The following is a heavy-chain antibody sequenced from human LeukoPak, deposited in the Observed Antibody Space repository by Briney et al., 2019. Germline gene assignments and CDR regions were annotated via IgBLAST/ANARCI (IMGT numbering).Heavy chain of an antibody. D-gene: IGHD2-2*01. J-gene: IGHJ5*02. Sequence: SETLSLTCAVYGGSFSGYYWSWIRQPPGKGLEWIGEINHSGSTNYNPSLKSRVTISVDTSKNQFSLKLSSVTAADTAVYYCARHGIVVVPAANNWFDPWGQGTLVTVSS. CDR1: GGSFSGYY. CDR2: INHSGST. CDR3: ARHGIVVVPAANNWFDP. V-gene: IGHV4-34*01.